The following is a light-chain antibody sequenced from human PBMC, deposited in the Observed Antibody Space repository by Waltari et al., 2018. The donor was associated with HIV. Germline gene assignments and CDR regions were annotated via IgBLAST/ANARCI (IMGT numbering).Light chain of an antibody. CDR3: CSYTGTSSVV. CDR1: RSDVGSYDL. V-gene: IGLV2-23*02. J-gene: IGLJ2*01. CDR2: DVI. Sequence: QSALTQPASVSGSPGQSITLSCTGTRSDVGSYDLVSWYQQHPGKAPKLIIYDVIKRPSGVSNRFSGSKSGNTASLTISGLQAEDEADYYCCSYTGTSSVVFGGGTKLTVL.